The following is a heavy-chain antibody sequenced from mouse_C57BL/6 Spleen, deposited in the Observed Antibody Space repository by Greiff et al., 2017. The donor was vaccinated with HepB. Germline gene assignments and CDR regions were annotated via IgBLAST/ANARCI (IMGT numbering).Heavy chain of an antibody. CDR3: ASSTAGGYDYPFAY. Sequence: VHLVESGAELMKPGASVKLSCKATGYTFTGYWIEWVKQRPGHGLEWIGEILPGSGSTNYNEKFKGKATFTADTSSNTAYMQLSSLTTEDSAIYYCASSTAGGYDYPFAYWGQGTLVTVSA. V-gene: IGHV1-9*01. CDR1: GYTFTGYW. J-gene: IGHJ3*01. CDR2: ILPGSGST. D-gene: IGHD2-4*01.